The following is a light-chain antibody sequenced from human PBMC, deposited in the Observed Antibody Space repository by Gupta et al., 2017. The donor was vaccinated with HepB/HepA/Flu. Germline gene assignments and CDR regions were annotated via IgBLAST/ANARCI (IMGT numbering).Light chain of an antibody. CDR2: GAS. V-gene: IGKV3-20*01. J-gene: IGKJ2*01. CDR3: QQDGSSPKT. CDR1: QSVRGSS. Sequence: EIVLTQSPGTLSLSPGERATLSCRASQSVRGSSLAWYQQKPGQAPNVLIYGASSRATGIPDRFSGSGSGTDFTLTISRLEPEDFAMYYCQQDGSSPKTFGQGTKVEIK.